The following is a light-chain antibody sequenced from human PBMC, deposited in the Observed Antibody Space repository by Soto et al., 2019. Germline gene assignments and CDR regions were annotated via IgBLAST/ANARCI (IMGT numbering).Light chain of an antibody. CDR2: DVS. J-gene: IGKJ5*01. Sequence: DIHLTHSPSSLSASVGYTFTITCQASQDISTYLNWYQQKPGKAPKLLIFDVSNLQTGVPSRFSGGGSGTDFALTISSLEPEDIATYYCQQYDSLPLTFGQGTRLEIK. CDR3: QQYDSLPLT. CDR1: QDISTY. V-gene: IGKV1-33*01.